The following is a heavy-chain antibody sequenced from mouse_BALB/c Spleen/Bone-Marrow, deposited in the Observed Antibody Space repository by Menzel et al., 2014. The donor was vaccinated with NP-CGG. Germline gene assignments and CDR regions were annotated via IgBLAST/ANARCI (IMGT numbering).Heavy chain of an antibody. CDR1: GFTFSSYG. Sequence: EVKLVESGGDLVKPGGSLKLSCAASGFTFSSYGMSWVRQTPDKRLEWVATISSGGSYTYYPDSVKGRFTISRDNAKNTLYLQMSSLKSEDTAMYYCAIQGPYGNYGGFAYWGKGLWSLSLQ. J-gene: IGHJ3*01. CDR3: AIQGPYGNYGGFAY. CDR2: ISSGGSYT. D-gene: IGHD2-10*02. V-gene: IGHV5-6*01.